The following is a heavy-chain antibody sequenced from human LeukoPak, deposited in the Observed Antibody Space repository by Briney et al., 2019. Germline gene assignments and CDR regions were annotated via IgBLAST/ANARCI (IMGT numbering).Heavy chain of an antibody. J-gene: IGHJ4*02. V-gene: IGHV3-23*01. CDR2: ITSGFTP. CDR3: AKDYSDSRVADVFFEY. D-gene: IGHD2-15*01. Sequence: SGGSLRLSCAASGLTFSDYAMSWFRQALGKGLEWVSTITSGFTPHYADSVKGRFTISRDNSKNMFHLQLNSLRAEDTAVYYCAKDYSDSRVADVFFEYWGQGTPVTVSS. CDR1: GLTFSDYA.